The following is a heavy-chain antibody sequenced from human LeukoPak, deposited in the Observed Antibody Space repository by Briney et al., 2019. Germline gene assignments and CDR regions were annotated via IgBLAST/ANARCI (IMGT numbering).Heavy chain of an antibody. CDR2: IYYSGST. V-gene: IGHV4-59*01. J-gene: IGHJ6*02. D-gene: IGHD3-10*01. CDR3: ARAQRGWFGELSINYGVDV. CDR1: GGSISSYY. Sequence: PSETLSLTCTVSGGSISSYYWSWIRQPPGKGLEWIGYIYYSGSTNYNPSLKSRVTISVDTSKNQFSLKLSSVTAADTAVYYCARAQRGWFGELSINYGVDVWGQGTTVTVSS.